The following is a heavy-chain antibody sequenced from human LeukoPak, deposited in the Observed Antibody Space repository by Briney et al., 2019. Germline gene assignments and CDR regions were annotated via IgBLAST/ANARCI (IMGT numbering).Heavy chain of an antibody. D-gene: IGHD6-19*01. CDR3: ARDMQYSSGWFTSNYYGMDV. V-gene: IGHV4-61*01. CDR1: GGSVSSGSYY. Sequence: SETLSLTCTVSGGSVSSGSYYWSWIRQPPGKGLEWIGYIYYSGSTNYNPSLKSRVTISVDTSKNQFSLKLSSVTAADTAVYYCARDMQYSSGWFTSNYYGMDVWGQGTTVTVSS. J-gene: IGHJ6*02. CDR2: IYYSGST.